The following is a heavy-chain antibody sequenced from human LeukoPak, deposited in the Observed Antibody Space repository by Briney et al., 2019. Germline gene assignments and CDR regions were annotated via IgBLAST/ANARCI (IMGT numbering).Heavy chain of an antibody. CDR3: ARYIVSYPHDAFDI. Sequence: KTSETLSLTCTVSGGSISSFFWSWIRQPPGKGLEWIGYIYYTGRTNYNPSLKSRVTISVDTSKKQFSLKLSSVTAADTAFYYCARYIVSYPHDAFDIWGQGTMVTVSS. CDR1: GGSISSFF. CDR2: IYYTGRT. V-gene: IGHV4-59*01. D-gene: IGHD1-26*01. J-gene: IGHJ3*02.